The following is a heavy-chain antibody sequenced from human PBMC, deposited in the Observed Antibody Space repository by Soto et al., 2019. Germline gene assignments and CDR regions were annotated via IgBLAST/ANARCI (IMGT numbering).Heavy chain of an antibody. CDR1: GFTFSNYW. J-gene: IGHJ4*02. V-gene: IGHV3-7*01. CDR3: ARETSADSF. D-gene: IGHD2-21*01. Sequence: EVQLVESGGGLVQPGGSLRLSCAASGFTFSNYWMVWVRQAPEKGPEWVATIKQDGSEKYYVDSVKARFTISRDNTKNSLYLQMNSLRAEDTALYYCARETSADSFWGQGTLVTVSS. CDR2: IKQDGSEK.